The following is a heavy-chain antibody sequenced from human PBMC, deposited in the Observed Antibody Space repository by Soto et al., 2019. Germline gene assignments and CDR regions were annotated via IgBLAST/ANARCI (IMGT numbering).Heavy chain of an antibody. CDR3: ARDPWAADY. D-gene: IGHD3-16*01. V-gene: IGHV3-66*01. J-gene: IGHJ4*02. CDR1: GFTVSTKY. CDR2: IYSGGST. Sequence: EVQLVESGGGLVQPGGSLRLSCAASGFTVSTKYMSWVRQAPGKGLEWVSVIYSGGSTFYADSVRGRFTISRDNYKNTVNLQMNSLRAEDTAVYYCARDPWAADYWGQGTLVTVSS.